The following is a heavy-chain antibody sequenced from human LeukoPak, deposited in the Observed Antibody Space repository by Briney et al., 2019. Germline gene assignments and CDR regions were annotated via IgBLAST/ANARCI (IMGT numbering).Heavy chain of an antibody. V-gene: IGHV4-59*12. Sequence: SETLSLTCTVSGGSISSYYWSWIRQPPGKGLEWIGYIYHSGSTYYNPSLKSRVTISVDRSKNQFSLKLSSVTAADTAVYYCARAPDSFGVDYWGQGTLVTVSS. D-gene: IGHD2-15*01. CDR2: IYHSGST. CDR3: ARAPDSFGVDY. CDR1: GGSISSYY. J-gene: IGHJ4*02.